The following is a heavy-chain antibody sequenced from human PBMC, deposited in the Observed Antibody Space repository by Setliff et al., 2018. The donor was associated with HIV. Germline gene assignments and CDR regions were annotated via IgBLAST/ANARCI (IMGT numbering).Heavy chain of an antibody. CDR3: ARDFRRYFDYYYYGMDV. D-gene: IGHD3-9*01. CDR2: INWNGASV. CDR1: GFTFSSYE. Sequence: PGESLKISCAASGFTFSSYEMNWVRQAPGKGLEWVSGINWNGASVGYADSVKGRFTISRDNAKNTLYLQMNSLRAEDTAVYYCARDFRRYFDYYYYGMDVWGQGTTVTVSS. V-gene: IGHV3-20*04. J-gene: IGHJ6*02.